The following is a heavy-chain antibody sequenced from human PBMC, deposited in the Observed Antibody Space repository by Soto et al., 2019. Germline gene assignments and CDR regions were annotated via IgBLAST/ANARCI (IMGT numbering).Heavy chain of an antibody. J-gene: IGHJ6*03. CDR3: AREAGTIEEQQLVLHPPSLYYYYYMDV. CDR2: IIPILGIA. CDR1: GGTFSSYT. D-gene: IGHD6-13*01. V-gene: IGHV1-69*08. Sequence: QVQLVQSGAEVKKPGSSVKVSCKASGGTFSSYTISWVRQAPGQGLEWMGRIIPILGIANYAQKFQGRVTITADKSTSTAYMELSSLRSEDTAVYYCAREAGTIEEQQLVLHPPSLYYYYYMDVWGKGTTVTVSS.